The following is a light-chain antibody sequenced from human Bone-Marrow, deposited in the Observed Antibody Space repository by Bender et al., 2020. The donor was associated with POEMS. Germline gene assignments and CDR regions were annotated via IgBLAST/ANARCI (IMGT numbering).Light chain of an antibody. Sequence: QSVLTQPPSASGTPGQRVTISCSGGSSNIGAHAVNWYQHLPGTAPKLLSYSSHRRPSEVPDRFSGSRSGTSASLAISGLQSEDEAGYYCAVWDDSLNGWVFGGGTKLTVL. V-gene: IGLV1-44*01. CDR1: SSNIGAHA. CDR2: SSH. CDR3: AVWDDSLNGWV. J-gene: IGLJ3*02.